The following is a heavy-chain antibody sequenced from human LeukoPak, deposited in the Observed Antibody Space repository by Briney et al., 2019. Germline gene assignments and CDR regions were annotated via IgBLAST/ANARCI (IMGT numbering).Heavy chain of an antibody. CDR2: MKTNGGAK. Sequence: GGSLRLSCAASGFSFSDYWMSWVRQALGKGLQWVASMKTNGGAKYYVDSVKGRFTISRDNAKSLLYLQMNNLRAEDTAVYYCARDPESQKGRDGLDYWGQGTLATVSS. D-gene: IGHD1-14*01. V-gene: IGHV3-7*01. J-gene: IGHJ4*02. CDR3: ARDPESQKGRDGLDY. CDR1: GFSFSDYW.